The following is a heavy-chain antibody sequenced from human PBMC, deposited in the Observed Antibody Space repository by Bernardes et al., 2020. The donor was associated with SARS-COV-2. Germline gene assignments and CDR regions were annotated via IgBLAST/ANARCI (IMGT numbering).Heavy chain of an antibody. CDR1: GFTLNNFG. Sequence: GGSLRLSCAASGFTLNNFGIHWVRQAPGKGLEWVSLISYEGSKEFYADFVRGRFSISRDNSKRAVYLQMNSLGPEDTAVYYCAKRKQIFHLSEWDVGMDVWCRGTTVTVS. V-gene: IGHV3-30*18. CDR3: AKRKQIFHLSEWDVGMDV. CDR2: ISYEGSKE. J-gene: IGHJ6*02. D-gene: IGHD1-26*01.